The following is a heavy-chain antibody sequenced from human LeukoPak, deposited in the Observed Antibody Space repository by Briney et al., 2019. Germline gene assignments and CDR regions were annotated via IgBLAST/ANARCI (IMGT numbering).Heavy chain of an antibody. Sequence: GGSLRLSCAASGFTFSSYAMTWVRQAPGKGLEWVSTISDTGGSAYYADSVKGRFTISRDNSKNTLYLQMNSLRAEDTAVYYCAKDSQSHAWSQFDYWGQGALVTVSS. CDR1: GFTFSSYA. J-gene: IGHJ4*02. CDR3: AKDSQSHAWSQFDY. CDR2: ISDTGGSA. V-gene: IGHV3-23*01. D-gene: IGHD2-15*01.